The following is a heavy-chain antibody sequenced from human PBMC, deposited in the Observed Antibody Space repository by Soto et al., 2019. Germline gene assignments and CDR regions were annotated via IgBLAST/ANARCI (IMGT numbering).Heavy chain of an antibody. V-gene: IGHV3-30*18. D-gene: IGHD7-27*01. Sequence: QVQVVESGGGVVQPGTSLRLSCVASGFSFKSYGMHWVRQAPGKGLEWVALISNDGSNRYYEDSVKGRFTVSRDNCKNTVSLQMNSLRPEYTALYYCAKAIYDTGVDDYWGQGTHVIVSS. J-gene: IGHJ4*02. CDR2: ISNDGSNR. CDR3: AKAIYDTGVDDY. CDR1: GFSFKSYG.